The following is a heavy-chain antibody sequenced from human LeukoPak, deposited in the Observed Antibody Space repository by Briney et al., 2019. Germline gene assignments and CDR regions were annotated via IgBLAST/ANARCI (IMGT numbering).Heavy chain of an antibody. CDR2: IIPIFGTA. D-gene: IGHD3-9*01. CDR1: GGTFSSYA. J-gene: IGHJ4*02. CDR3: ARYYDILTGLDY. Sequence: SVKVSCKASGGTFSSYAISWVRQAPGQGLEWMGGIIPIFGTANYAQKFQGRVTITADKSTSTAYMELSSLRSEDTAVYYCARYYDILTGLDYWGQGTLVTVSS. V-gene: IGHV1-69*06.